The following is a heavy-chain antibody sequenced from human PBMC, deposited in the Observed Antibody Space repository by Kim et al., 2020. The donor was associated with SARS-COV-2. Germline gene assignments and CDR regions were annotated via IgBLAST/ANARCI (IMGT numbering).Heavy chain of an antibody. Sequence: GGSLRLSCAASGFTFSSYAMSWVRQAPGKGLEWVSAISGSGGSTYYADSVKGRFTISRDNSKNTLYLQMNSLRAEDTAVYYCAKDFIAEGYYAEGGMDVWGQRTTVTVSS. J-gene: IGHJ6*02. D-gene: IGHD3-10*01. CDR3: AKDFIAEGYYAEGGMDV. CDR1: GFTFSSYA. V-gene: IGHV3-23*01. CDR2: ISGSGGST.